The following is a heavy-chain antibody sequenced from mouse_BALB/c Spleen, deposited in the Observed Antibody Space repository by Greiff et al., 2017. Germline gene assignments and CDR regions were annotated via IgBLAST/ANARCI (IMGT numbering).Heavy chain of an antibody. D-gene: IGHD1-1*01. CDR2: IWGDGST. CDR3: AKPNSPYYYGSSYGAMDY. CDR1: GFSLTSYG. J-gene: IGHJ4*01. Sequence: VKLMESGPGLVAPSQSLSITCTVSGFSLTSYGVSWVRQPPGKGLEWLGVIWGDGSTNYHSALISRLSISKDNSKSQVFLKLNSLQTDDTATYYCAKPNSPYYYGSSYGAMDYWGQGTSVTVSS. V-gene: IGHV2-3*01.